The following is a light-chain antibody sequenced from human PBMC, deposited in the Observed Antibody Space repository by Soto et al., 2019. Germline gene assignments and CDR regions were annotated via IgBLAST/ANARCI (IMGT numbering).Light chain of an antibody. CDR2: GAS. Sequence: ELVLTQSPGTLSLSPGEIATLSCRASQSVSSSFLAWYQQKPGQAPMLLIYGASNRATGIPDRFSGSGSGTDFTLTISRLEPEAGAVYYGQQYVTSPWAFGQGTKV. CDR3: QQYVTSPWA. V-gene: IGKV3-20*01. J-gene: IGKJ1*01. CDR1: QSVSSSF.